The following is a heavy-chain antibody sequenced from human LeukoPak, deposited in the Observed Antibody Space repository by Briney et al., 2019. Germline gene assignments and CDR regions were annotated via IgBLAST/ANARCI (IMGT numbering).Heavy chain of an antibody. J-gene: IGHJ4*02. V-gene: IGHV4-4*09. CDR3: ARRRYCSSTSCPYYFDY. D-gene: IGHD2-2*01. Sequence: PSETQSLTCTVSGGSISSYYWSWIRQPPGKGLEWIGYIYTSGSTNYNPSLKSRVTISVDTSKNQFSLKLSSVTAADTAVYYCARRRYCSSTSCPYYFDYWGQGTLVTVSS. CDR2: IYTSGST. CDR1: GGSISSYY.